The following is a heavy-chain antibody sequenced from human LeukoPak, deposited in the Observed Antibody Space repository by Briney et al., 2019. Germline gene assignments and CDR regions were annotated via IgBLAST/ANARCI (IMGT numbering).Heavy chain of an antibody. CDR3: ARGSWWIRTWFDP. CDR2: INHSGST. Sequence: PSETLSLTCAVYGGSFSGYYWSWIRQPPGKGLQWIGEINHSGSTNYNPSLKSRVTISVDTSKNQFSLKLSSVTAADTAVYYCARGSWWIRTWFDPWGQGTLVTVSS. D-gene: IGHD5-18*01. V-gene: IGHV4-34*01. CDR1: GGSFSGYY. J-gene: IGHJ5*02.